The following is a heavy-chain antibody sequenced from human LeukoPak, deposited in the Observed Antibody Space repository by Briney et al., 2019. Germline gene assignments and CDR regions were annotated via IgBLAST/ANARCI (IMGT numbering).Heavy chain of an antibody. CDR1: GFTFSSYW. CDR2: IKQDGSEK. V-gene: IGHV3-7*01. CDR3: ARDRLVSNFLGYYYYGMDV. D-gene: IGHD4-11*01. Sequence: PGGSLRLSCAASGFTFSSYWMSWVRQAPGEGLEWVANIKQDGSEKYYVDSVKGRFTISRDNAKNSLYLQMNSLRAEDTAVYYCARDRLVSNFLGYYYYGMDVWGQGTTVTVSS. J-gene: IGHJ6*02.